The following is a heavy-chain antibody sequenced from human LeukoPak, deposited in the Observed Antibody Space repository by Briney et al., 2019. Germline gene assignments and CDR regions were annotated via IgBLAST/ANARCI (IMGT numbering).Heavy chain of an antibody. CDR3: TKDRSQLLSYGMDV. CDR2: ISWNSGSI. D-gene: IGHD2-2*01. CDR1: GFTFDDYA. J-gene: IGHJ6*02. Sequence: PGGSLRLSCAASGFTFDDYATHWVRQAPGKGLEWVSGISWNSGSIGYAGSVKGRFTISRDSAKNSLYLQMNSLRAEDTALYYCTKDRSQLLSYGMDVWGRGTTVTVSS. V-gene: IGHV3-9*01.